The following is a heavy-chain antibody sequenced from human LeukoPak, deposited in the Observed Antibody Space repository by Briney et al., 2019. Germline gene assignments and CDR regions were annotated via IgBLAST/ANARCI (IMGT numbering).Heavy chain of an antibody. V-gene: IGHV3-7*01. J-gene: IGHJ6*02. D-gene: IGHD3-3*01. CDR3: ARDGGLLLDFWSGLYYYYGMDV. CDR2: IKHDGREE. CDR1: GFTFSSYW. Sequence: PGGSLRLSCAASGFTFSSYWMSWVRQAPGKGLEWVANIKHDGREEYYVDSVKGRFTISRDNAKNSLYLQMNSLRAEDTAVYYCARDGGLLLDFWSGLYYYYGMDVWGQGTTVTVSS.